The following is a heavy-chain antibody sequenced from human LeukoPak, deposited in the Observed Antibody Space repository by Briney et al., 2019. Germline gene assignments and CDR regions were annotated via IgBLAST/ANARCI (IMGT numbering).Heavy chain of an antibody. CDR2: INHSGST. D-gene: IGHD6-19*01. Sequence: SETLSLTCAVYGGPFSGYYWSWIRQPPGKGLEWIGEINHSGSTNYNPSLKSRVTISVDTSKNQFSLKLSSVTAADTAVYYCARGIVRQWLVFSRGPYDYWGQGTLVTVSS. V-gene: IGHV4-34*01. CDR3: ARGIVRQWLVFSRGPYDY. CDR1: GGPFSGYY. J-gene: IGHJ4*02.